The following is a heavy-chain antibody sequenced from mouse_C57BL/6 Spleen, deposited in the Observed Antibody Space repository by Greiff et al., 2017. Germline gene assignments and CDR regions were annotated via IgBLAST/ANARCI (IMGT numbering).Heavy chain of an antibody. CDR3: AKGFDY. J-gene: IGHJ2*01. CDR2: INPNNGGT. Sequence: EVQLQQSGPELVKPGASVKISCKASGYTFTDYYMNWVKQSRGKSLEWIGDINPNNGGTSYNQKFKGKATLTVDKSSSTAYMELRSLTSEDSAVYYCAKGFDYWGQGTTLTVSS. CDR1: GYTFTDYY. V-gene: IGHV1-26*01.